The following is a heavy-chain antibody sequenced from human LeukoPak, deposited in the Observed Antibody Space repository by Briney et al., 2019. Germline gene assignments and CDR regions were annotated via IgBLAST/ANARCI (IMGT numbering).Heavy chain of an antibody. CDR2: IYHTGST. V-gene: IGHV4-38-2*02. CDR1: GYFITSGYY. Sequence: PSETLSLTCTVSGYFITSGYYWGWIRQPPGKGLEWIGSIYHTGSTYYNPSLKSRVTISADTSKNQFSLELSSVTAADTAVYYCARRHAFDIWGQGTMVTVSS. J-gene: IGHJ3*02. CDR3: ARRHAFDI.